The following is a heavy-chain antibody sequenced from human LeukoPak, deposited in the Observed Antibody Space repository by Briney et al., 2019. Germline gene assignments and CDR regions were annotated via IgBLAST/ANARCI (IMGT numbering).Heavy chain of an antibody. Sequence: SETLCLTCTVSGGSISSYYWSWIRQPPGKGLEWIGYIYYSGSTNYNPSLKSRVTISVDTSKNQFSLKLSSVTAADTAVYYCARHREAGYSGPIDYWGQGTLVTVSS. CDR1: GGSISSYY. V-gene: IGHV4-59*08. J-gene: IGHJ4*02. D-gene: IGHD5-12*01. CDR2: IYYSGST. CDR3: ARHREAGYSGPIDY.